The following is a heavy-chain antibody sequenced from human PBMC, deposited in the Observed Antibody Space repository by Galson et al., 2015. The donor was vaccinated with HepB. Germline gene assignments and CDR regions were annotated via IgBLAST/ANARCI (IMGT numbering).Heavy chain of an antibody. CDR2: ISTYNGNT. V-gene: IGHV1-18*01. J-gene: IGHJ3*02. CDR1: GYTFTNYD. D-gene: IGHD5-24*01. CDR3: AREMGTNDAFDI. Sequence: SVKVSCKASGYTFTNYDITWVRQAPGQGLEWMGWISTYNGNTNYAQRLQGRVTMTTDTSTNTAYIELRSLRSDDTAVYYCAREMGTNDAFDIWGQGTLVTVSS.